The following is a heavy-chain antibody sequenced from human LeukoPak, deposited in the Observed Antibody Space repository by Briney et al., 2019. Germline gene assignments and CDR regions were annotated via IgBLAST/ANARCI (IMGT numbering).Heavy chain of an antibody. CDR1: GYTFTSYA. V-gene: IGHV1-3*01. J-gene: IGHJ4*02. Sequence: GASVKVSCKASGYTFTSYAIHWVRQAPGQRLEWMGWINAGNGNTKYSQKFQGRVTITRDTSASTAYMELSSLRSEDTAVYYCARDTGGNSGSYYGYWGQGTLVTVSS. D-gene: IGHD1-26*01. CDR3: ARDTGGNSGSYYGY. CDR2: INAGNGNT.